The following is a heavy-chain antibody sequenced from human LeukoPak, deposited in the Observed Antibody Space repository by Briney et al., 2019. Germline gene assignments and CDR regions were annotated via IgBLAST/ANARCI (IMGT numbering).Heavy chain of an antibody. CDR1: GFTFSSYA. D-gene: IGHD3-3*01. CDR3: ARGTTIFGVVTDDY. Sequence: GGSLRLSCAASGFTFSSYAMSWVRQAPGKGLEWVSAISGSGGSTYYADSVKGRFTISRDNSKNTRYLQRNSLRAEDTAVYYCARGTTIFGVVTDDYWGQGTLVTVSS. V-gene: IGHV3-23*01. CDR2: ISGSGGST. J-gene: IGHJ4*02.